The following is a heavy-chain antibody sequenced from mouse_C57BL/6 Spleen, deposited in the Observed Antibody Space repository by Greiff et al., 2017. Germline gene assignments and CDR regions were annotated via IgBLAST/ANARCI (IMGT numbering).Heavy chain of an antibody. CDR2: IYPGSGNT. V-gene: IGHV1-66*01. D-gene: IGHD2-5*01. CDR3: ARDYSNYAYAMDY. Sequence: VQLQQSGPELVKPGASVKISCKASGYSFTSYYIHWVKQRPGRGLEWIGWIYPGSGNTKYNEKFKGKATLTADTSSSTAYMQLSSLTSEDSAVYYCARDYSNYAYAMDYWGQGTSVTVSS. CDR1: GYSFTSYY. J-gene: IGHJ4*01.